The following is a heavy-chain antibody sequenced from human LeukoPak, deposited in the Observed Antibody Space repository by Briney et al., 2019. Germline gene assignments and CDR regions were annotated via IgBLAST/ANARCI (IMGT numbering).Heavy chain of an antibody. CDR1: GFTFSSYA. V-gene: IGHV3-23*01. CDR2: ISGSGGST. CDR3: AKDISKSGYYYYGMDV. J-gene: IGHJ6*02. Sequence: AGGSLRLSCAASGFTFSSYAMSWVRQAPGKGLEWVSAISGSGGSTYYADSVKGRFTISRDNAKNSLYLQMNSLRAEGTALYYCAKDISKSGYYYYGMDVWGQGTTVAVSS. D-gene: IGHD1-14*01.